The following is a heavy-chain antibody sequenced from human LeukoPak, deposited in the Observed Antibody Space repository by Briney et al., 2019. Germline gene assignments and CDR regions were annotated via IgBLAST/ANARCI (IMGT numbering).Heavy chain of an antibody. CDR3: ARSGCAITSCYGGFDY. CDR1: GFTFSSYG. D-gene: IGHD2-2*01. CDR2: IWYDGSNK. V-gene: IGHV3-33*01. Sequence: SGGSLRLSCAASGFTFSSYGMHWVRQAPGKGLEWVAVIWYDGSNKYYADSVKGRFTISRDDSKNTLYLQMNSLRAEDTAVYYCARSGCAITSCYGGFDYWGQGTLVTVSS. J-gene: IGHJ4*02.